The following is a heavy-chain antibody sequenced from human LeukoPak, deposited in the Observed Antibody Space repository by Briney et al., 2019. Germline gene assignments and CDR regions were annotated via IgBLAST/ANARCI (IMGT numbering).Heavy chain of an antibody. CDR3: AKDSDYYHSSGYYYAYFQH. V-gene: IGHV1-2*02. CDR2: INPNNGGT. CDR1: GYTFTDYY. Sequence: ASVKVSCKASGYTFTDYYMHWVRQAPGQGLEWMGLINPNNGGTNYAQKFQGRVTITRDTSISTAYMELTSLRDEDTAVYYCAKDSDYYHSSGYYYAYFQHWGQGTLVTVSS. J-gene: IGHJ1*01. D-gene: IGHD3-22*01.